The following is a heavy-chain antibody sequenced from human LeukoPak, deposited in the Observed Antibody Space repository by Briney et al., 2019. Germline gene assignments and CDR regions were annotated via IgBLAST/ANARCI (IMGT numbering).Heavy chain of an antibody. CDR2: IIPIFGTA. D-gene: IGHD6-13*01. Sequence: ASVKVSCKASGGTFSSYAISWVRQAPGQGLEWMGGIIPIFGTANYAQKFQGRVTITTDESTSTAYMELSSLRSEATAVYYCASQAAAGTTGGDYWGQGTLVTVSS. V-gene: IGHV1-69*05. CDR3: ASQAAAGTTGGDY. J-gene: IGHJ4*02. CDR1: GGTFSSYA.